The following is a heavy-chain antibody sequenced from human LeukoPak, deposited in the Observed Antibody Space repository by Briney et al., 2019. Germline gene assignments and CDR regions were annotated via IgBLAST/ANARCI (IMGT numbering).Heavy chain of an antibody. CDR2: ISTSGTTI. V-gene: IGHV3-11*01. Sequence: GGSLRLSCAASGFTFSDHYMSWIRQAPGKGLEWVSYISTSGTTIYYAGSVKGRFTVFRENTKNSLYLQMNSLRAEDTAVYYCARGGSSWSFDYWGQGTLVTVSS. CDR3: ARGGSSWSFDY. CDR1: GFTFSDHY. D-gene: IGHD6-13*01. J-gene: IGHJ4*02.